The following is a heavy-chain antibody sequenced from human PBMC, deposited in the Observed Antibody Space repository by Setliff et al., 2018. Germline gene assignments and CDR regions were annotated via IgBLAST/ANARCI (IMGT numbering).Heavy chain of an antibody. CDR2: IDTSSSYI. V-gene: IGHV3-21*01. Sequence: GGSLRLSCAASGFTFSTYTMNWVRQAPGKGLEWVSSIDTSSSYIYYADSVKGRFTISRDNSKNTLYLQMNSLRPEGTAVYYCARTCSGSGCYAGLESWGQGTPVTVSS. CDR1: GFTFSTYT. D-gene: IGHD2-15*01. CDR3: ARTCSGSGCYAGLES. J-gene: IGHJ4*02.